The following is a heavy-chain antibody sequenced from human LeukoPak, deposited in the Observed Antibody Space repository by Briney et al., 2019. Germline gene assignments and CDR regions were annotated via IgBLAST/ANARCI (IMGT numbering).Heavy chain of an antibody. CDR1: GYTFTGHY. CDR3: ARSKGISTSLEGFDI. Sequence: ASVKVPCKASGYTFTGHYMHWVRQAPGQGLEWMAWVNPDSGGTIYAQKFQGRVTVTRDTSFSTAYMALSRLRSDDTAVYYCARSKGISTSLEGFDIWGQGTMVTVSS. CDR2: VNPDSGGT. J-gene: IGHJ3*02. V-gene: IGHV1-2*02. D-gene: IGHD2-2*01.